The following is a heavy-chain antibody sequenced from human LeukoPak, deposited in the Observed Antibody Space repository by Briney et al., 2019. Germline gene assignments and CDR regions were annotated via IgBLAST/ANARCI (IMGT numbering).Heavy chain of an antibody. Sequence: GGSLRLSCAAPGFTFSSYAMSWVRQAPGKGLEWVSAMSGTSGSTWYADSVKGRFTISRDNSENTLYLQMNSLGAEDTAVYYCAKDVERSGYYLFDYWGQGTLVTVSS. D-gene: IGHD3-22*01. CDR1: GFTFSSYA. CDR3: AKDVERSGYYLFDY. V-gene: IGHV3-23*01. J-gene: IGHJ4*02. CDR2: MSGTSGST.